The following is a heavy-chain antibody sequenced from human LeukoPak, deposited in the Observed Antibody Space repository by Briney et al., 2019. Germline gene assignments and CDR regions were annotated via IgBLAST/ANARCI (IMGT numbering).Heavy chain of an antibody. CDR1: GFTFSSYG. J-gene: IGHJ4*02. V-gene: IGHV3-30*02. D-gene: IGHD3/OR15-3a*01. Sequence: GGSLRLSCAASGFTFSSYGMHWVRQAPGKGLEWVAFIRYDGSNKYYADSVKGRFTISRDNSKNTLYLQMNSLRAEDTAVYYCAKIFRAPFSTDYWGQGTLVTVSS. CDR2: IRYDGSNK. CDR3: AKIFRAPFSTDY.